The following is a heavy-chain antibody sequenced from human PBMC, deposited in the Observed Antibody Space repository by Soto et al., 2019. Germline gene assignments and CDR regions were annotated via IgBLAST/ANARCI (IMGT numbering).Heavy chain of an antibody. Sequence: GGSLRLSSAASGFTFTDYALSWVRQAPGKGLEWVATISGIGGSTYLADSVKGRLSISRDNSKNTASLLMNSLRAEDTAVYFCARGSSGYISSWYYFDYWGRGTLVTVSS. D-gene: IGHD6-13*01. V-gene: IGHV3-23*01. J-gene: IGHJ4*02. CDR2: ISGIGGST. CDR1: GFTFTDYA. CDR3: ARGSSGYISSWYYFDY.